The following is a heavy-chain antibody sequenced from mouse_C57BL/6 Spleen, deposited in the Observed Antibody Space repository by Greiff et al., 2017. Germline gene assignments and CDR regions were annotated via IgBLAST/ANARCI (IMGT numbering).Heavy chain of an antibody. CDR1: GFTFSDYG. CDR2: ISSGSSTI. CDR3: AYYSNWYCDV. J-gene: IGHJ1*03. D-gene: IGHD2-5*01. V-gene: IGHV5-17*01. Sequence: EVKVEESGGGLVKPGGSLKLSCAASGFTFSDYGMHWVRQAPEKGLEWVAYISSGSSTIYYADTVKGRFTISRDNAKNTLFLQMTSLRSEDTAMYYCAYYSNWYCDVWGTGTTVTVSS.